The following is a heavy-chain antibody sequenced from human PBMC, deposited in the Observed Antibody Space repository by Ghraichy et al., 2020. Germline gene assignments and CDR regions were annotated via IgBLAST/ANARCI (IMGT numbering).Heavy chain of an antibody. CDR1: GFTFSSYG. V-gene: IGHV3-30*03. J-gene: IGHJ3*02. Sequence: GGSLRLSCAASGFTFSSYGMHWVRQAPGKGLEWVAVISYDGSNKYYADSVKGRFTISRDNSKNTLYLQMNSLRAEDTAVYYCATLDEVEMATRLDAFDIWGQGTMVTVSS. CDR2: ISYDGSNK. CDR3: ATLDEVEMATRLDAFDI. D-gene: IGHD5-24*01.